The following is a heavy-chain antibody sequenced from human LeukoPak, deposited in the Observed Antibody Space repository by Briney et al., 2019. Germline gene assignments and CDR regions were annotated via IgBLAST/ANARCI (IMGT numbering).Heavy chain of an antibody. CDR3: ARIGGNVVYYYYYMDV. J-gene: IGHJ6*03. CDR1: GGSISSSSYY. Sequence: PSETLSLTCTVSGGSISSSSYYWGWIRQPPGKGLEWIGSIYYSGSTYYNPSLKSRVTISVDTSKNQFSLKLSSVTAADTAVYYCARIGGNVVYYYYYMDVWGKGTTVTISS. CDR2: IYYSGST. D-gene: IGHD4-23*01. V-gene: IGHV4-39*07.